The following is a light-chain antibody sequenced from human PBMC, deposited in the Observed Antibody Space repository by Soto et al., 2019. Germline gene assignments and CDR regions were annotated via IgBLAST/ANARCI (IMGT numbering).Light chain of an antibody. CDR3: HQYNSYLYT. Sequence: DIQMTQSPSTLSASVGDRVTITCRASQSISSWLAWYQQKPGKAPKLLIYDASTLESGVPSRFSGSGSGTKFTLNISSLQPDDFATYYCHQYNSYLYTFGQGTKLEIK. CDR2: DAS. J-gene: IGKJ2*01. V-gene: IGKV1-5*01. CDR1: QSISSW.